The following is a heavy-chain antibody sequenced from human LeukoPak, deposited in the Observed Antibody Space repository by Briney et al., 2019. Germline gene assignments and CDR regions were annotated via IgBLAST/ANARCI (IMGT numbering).Heavy chain of an antibody. J-gene: IGHJ4*02. Sequence: SETLSLTCAVYGGPFSGYYWSWIRQPPGKGLEWIGEINHSGSTNYNPSLKSRVTISVDTSKNQFSLKLSSVTAADTAVYYCARGYSRGYSYALTLYYFDYWGQGTLVTVSS. D-gene: IGHD5-18*01. V-gene: IGHV4-34*01. CDR2: INHSGST. CDR3: ARGYSRGYSYALTLYYFDY. CDR1: GGPFSGYY.